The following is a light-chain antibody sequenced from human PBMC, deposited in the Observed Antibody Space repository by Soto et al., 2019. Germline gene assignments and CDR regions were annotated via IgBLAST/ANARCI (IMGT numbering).Light chain of an antibody. V-gene: IGKV3-15*01. CDR2: AAS. Sequence: EVVMTQSPATLSVSPGGRATLSCRTSQSVNIHLAWYQQKPGQAPRLLIYAASTRATGIPARFSGSGSGTEFTLTISSLQPEDFAVYYCQQYNNWPPYTFGQGTKLEI. J-gene: IGKJ2*01. CDR1: QSVNIH. CDR3: QQYNNWPPYT.